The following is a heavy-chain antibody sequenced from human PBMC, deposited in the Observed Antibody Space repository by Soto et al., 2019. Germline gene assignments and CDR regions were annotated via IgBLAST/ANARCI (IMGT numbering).Heavy chain of an antibody. CDR1: GGSISSYY. V-gene: IGHV4-4*07. CDR2: IYPSGST. D-gene: IGHD6-19*01. J-gene: IGHJ5*02. Sequence: PSETLSLTCTVSGGSISSYYWSWIRQPAGKGLEWIGRIYPSGSTNYNPSLKSRVTMSVDTSKNQFSLKLSTVTAADTAVYYSASDRGWLLNSSGWYWFDPWGQGTLVTVSS. CDR3: ASDRGWLLNSSGWYWFDP.